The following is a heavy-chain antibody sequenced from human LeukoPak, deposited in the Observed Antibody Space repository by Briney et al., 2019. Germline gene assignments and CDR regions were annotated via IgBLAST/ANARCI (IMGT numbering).Heavy chain of an antibody. CDR1: GGSISSSSYY. V-gene: IGHV4-39*07. J-gene: IGHJ6*03. D-gene: IGHD4-17*01. CDR3: XXXXGDYVGYYYYYMDV. CDR2: VYYSGST. Sequence: SETLSLTCTVSGGSISSSSYYWGWIRQPPGKGLEVIGSVYYSGSTYYNPSLKSRVTMSVDTSRNQFSLKLSSVTAADTAVYYXXXXXGDYVGYYYYYMDVWGKGTTVTVSS.